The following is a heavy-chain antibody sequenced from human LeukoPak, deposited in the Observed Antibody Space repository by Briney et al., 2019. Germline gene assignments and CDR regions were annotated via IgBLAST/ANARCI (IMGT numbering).Heavy chain of an antibody. Sequence: GGSLRLSCAASGFTVSSNYMSWVRQAPGKGLEWVSVIYSGGSTYYADSVKGRFTISRDNAKNSLYLQMNCLRAEDTAVYYCARGGYDGDYFDYWGQGTLVTVSS. CDR3: ARGGYDGDYFDY. D-gene: IGHD5-12*01. V-gene: IGHV3-53*01. CDR1: GFTVSSNY. CDR2: IYSGGST. J-gene: IGHJ4*02.